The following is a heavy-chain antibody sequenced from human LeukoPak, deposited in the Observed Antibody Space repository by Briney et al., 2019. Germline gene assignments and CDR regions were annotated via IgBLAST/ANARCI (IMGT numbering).Heavy chain of an antibody. D-gene: IGHD6-13*01. CDR2: ISYDGSNK. CDR3: ARSPGSSHGY. CDR1: GFTFSSYG. J-gene: IGHJ4*02. Sequence: GRSLRLSCAASGFTFSSYGMHWVRQAPGKGLEWVAVISYDGSNKYYADSVKGRFTISRDNSKNTLYLQMNSLRAEDTAVYYCARSPGSSHGYWGQGTLVTVSS. V-gene: IGHV3-30*03.